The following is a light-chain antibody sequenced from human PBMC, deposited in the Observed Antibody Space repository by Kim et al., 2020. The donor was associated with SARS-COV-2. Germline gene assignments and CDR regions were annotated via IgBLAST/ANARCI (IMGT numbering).Light chain of an antibody. CDR2: GSS. V-gene: IGKV1-12*01. CDR1: QGISSR. J-gene: IGKJ2*01. CDR3: QLTNSFPRYT. Sequence: SVGDRVTIACRASQGISSRLAWYQQKPGKAPKLLIYGSSNLRSGGPSRFSGSGSGTDFTLTISGLQPEDFASYYCQLTNSFPRYTFGQGTKVDIK.